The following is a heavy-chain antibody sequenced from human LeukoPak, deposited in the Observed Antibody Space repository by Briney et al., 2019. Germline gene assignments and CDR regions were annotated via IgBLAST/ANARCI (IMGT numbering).Heavy chain of an antibody. CDR1: GYTFTDYY. CDR3: ARVSVTTNWGSFDAFDI. D-gene: IGHD7-27*01. Sequence: ASVKVSCKASGYTFTDYYMHWVRQAPGQGLEWMGWINPNSGGTNYAQKFQGRVTVTRDTSISAAYMELRRLRSDDTAVYYCARVSVTTNWGSFDAFDIWGQGTMVTVSS. V-gene: IGHV1-2*02. J-gene: IGHJ3*02. CDR2: INPNSGGT.